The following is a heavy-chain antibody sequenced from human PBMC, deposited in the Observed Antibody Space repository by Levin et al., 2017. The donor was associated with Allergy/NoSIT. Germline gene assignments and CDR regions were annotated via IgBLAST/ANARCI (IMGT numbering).Heavy chain of an antibody. Sequence: NAGGSLRLSCAASGFTFSSYSMNWVRQAPGKGLEWVSSISSSSSYIYYADSVKGRFTISRDNAKNSLYLQMNSLRAEDTAVYYCARGSSSWYVESYYYGMDVWGQGTTVTVSS. V-gene: IGHV3-21*01. J-gene: IGHJ6*02. D-gene: IGHD6-13*01. CDR2: ISSSSSYI. CDR3: ARGSSSWYVESYYYGMDV. CDR1: GFTFSSYS.